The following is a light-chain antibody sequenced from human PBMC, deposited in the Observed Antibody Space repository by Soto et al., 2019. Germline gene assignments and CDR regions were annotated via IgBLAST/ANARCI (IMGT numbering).Light chain of an antibody. CDR1: QSISSY. CDR2: AAS. CDR3: QQSYSTART. Sequence: DIQMTQSPSSLSASLGDRVTITCRASQSISSYLNWYQQKPGKAPKLLIYAASSLQSGVPSRFSGSGSGTDFTLTISSLQPEDFATYYCQQSYSTARTFGQGTKVEIK. J-gene: IGKJ1*01. V-gene: IGKV1-39*01.